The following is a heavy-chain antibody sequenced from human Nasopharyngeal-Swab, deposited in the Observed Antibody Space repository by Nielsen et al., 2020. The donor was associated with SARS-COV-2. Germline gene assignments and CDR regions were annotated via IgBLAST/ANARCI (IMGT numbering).Heavy chain of an antibody. CDR3: VCGETTPSDY. V-gene: IGHV3-74*01. CDR2: INSDGSII. D-gene: IGHD2-15*01. Sequence: WIRQPPGKGLVWVSRINSDGSIIDYADSVKGRFTISRDNARNTLNLRMNSLRAEDTALYYCVCGETTPSDYWGQGTLVTVSS. J-gene: IGHJ4*02.